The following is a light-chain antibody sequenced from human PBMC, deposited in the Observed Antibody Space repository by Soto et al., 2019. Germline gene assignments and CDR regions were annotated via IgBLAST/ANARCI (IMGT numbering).Light chain of an antibody. CDR2: RNN. Sequence: QSVLTQPPSASGTPGQRVTISCSGSSSNIGSNYVYWYQQLPGTAPKLLIYRNNQRPSGVPDRFSGSKSGTSASLAISGLRSEDEADYCCAAWDDSLSGHNYVFGTGTQLTVL. V-gene: IGLV1-47*01. CDR1: SSNIGSNY. CDR3: AAWDDSLSGHNYV. J-gene: IGLJ1*01.